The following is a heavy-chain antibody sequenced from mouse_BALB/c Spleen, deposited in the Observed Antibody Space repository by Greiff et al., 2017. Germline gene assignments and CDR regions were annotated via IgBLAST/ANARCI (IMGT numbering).Heavy chain of an antibody. V-gene: IGHV2-9*02. D-gene: IGHD4-1*01. CDR2: IWAGGST. CDR1: GFSLTSYG. J-gene: IGHJ1*01. CDR3: ARALGEGWYFDV. Sequence: VQLQESGPGLVAPSQSLSITCTVSGFSLTSYGVHWVRQPPGKGLEWLGVIWAGGSTNYNSALMSRLSISKDNSKSQVFLKMNSLQTDDTAMYYCARALGEGWYFDVWGAGTTVTVSS.